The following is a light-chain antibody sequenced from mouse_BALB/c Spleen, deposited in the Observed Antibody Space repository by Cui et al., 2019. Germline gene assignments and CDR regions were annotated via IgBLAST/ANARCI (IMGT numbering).Light chain of an antibody. CDR2: DTS. J-gene: IGKJ2*01. CDR3: QQWSSYT. CDR1: SSVSY. Sequence: QIVLTQSPAIMSASPGEKVTMTCSASSSVSYMYWYQQKPGSSPRLLIYDTSNLASGVPVRFSGSGSGTSYSLTISRMEAEDAATYHCQQWSSYTFGGGTKLEIK. V-gene: IGKV4-55*01.